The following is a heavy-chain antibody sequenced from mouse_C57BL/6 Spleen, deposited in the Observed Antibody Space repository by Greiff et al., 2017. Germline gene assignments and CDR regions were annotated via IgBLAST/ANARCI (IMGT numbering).Heavy chain of an antibody. Sequence: VQLQQSGAELVRPGASVKLSCTASGFNIKDDYMHWVKQRPEQGLEWIGWIDPENGDTEYASKFQGKATITADTSSNTAYLQLSSLTSEDTAVYYCTIILGDYDFDYWGQGTTLTVSS. J-gene: IGHJ2*01. V-gene: IGHV14-4*01. CDR2: IDPENGDT. CDR1: GFNIKDDY. D-gene: IGHD2-4*01. CDR3: TIILGDYDFDY.